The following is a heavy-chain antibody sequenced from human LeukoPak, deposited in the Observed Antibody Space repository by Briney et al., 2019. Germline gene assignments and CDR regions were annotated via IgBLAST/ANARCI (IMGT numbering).Heavy chain of an antibody. V-gene: IGHV1-69*13. CDR1: GGTFNTYA. J-gene: IGHJ4*02. CDR2: IIPIFGTA. D-gene: IGHD1-26*01. Sequence: ASVKTSCKASGGTFNTYAISWVRQAPSQGLEWMGGIIPIFGTANYAQEFQGRVTITADESTSTAYMELSSLRSEVTGVYYCDIGGTTQFWGQGTLVTVSS. CDR3: DIGGTTQF.